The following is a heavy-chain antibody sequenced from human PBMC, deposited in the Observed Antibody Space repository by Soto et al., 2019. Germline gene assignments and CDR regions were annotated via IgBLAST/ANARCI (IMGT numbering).Heavy chain of an antibody. J-gene: IGHJ4*02. Sequence: EVQLVESGGGLIQPGGSLRLSCAVSGFTVSNNYMSWVRQAPGKGLEGVSVIYSGGYTAYGDSVKGRFTISRDNSKNTKLLQRSSPGAHAPAVYFGATQRGGGGYWGQGTLVTVSS. D-gene: IGHD6-25*01. CDR2: IYSGGYT. CDR3: ATQRGGGGY. V-gene: IGHV3-53*01. CDR1: GFTVSNNY.